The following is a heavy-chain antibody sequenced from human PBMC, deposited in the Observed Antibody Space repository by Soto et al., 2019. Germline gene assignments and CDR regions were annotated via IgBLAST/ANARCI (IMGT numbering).Heavy chain of an antibody. Sequence: EVQLVQSAAEVRKPGESLTISCQASGYSFRNYWISWVRQLPGKGLEWMGRIDPYDSYSDYSPTFQGHVTFSVDKSTSTAYLQWTSLKASDSAIYYCARPPLSGFAKYPMDVWGQGTTVTVSS. CDR2: IDPYDSYS. J-gene: IGHJ6*02. CDR1: GYSFRNYW. V-gene: IGHV5-10-1*01. CDR3: ARPPLSGFAKYPMDV. D-gene: IGHD3-10*01.